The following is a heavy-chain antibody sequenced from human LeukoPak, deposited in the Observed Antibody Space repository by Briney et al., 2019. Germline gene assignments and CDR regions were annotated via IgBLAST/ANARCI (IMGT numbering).Heavy chain of an antibody. J-gene: IGHJ2*01. CDR1: GFTFSSYS. Sequence: GGSLRLSCAASGFTFSSYSMNWVRQAPGKGLEWVAVISSDGNSDFYAGSVKGRFTMSKDNSKNTLYLQMNSLRDEDTAVYYCARRDYYDSRGYRYFDLWGRGTLVTVSS. CDR2: ISSDGNSD. D-gene: IGHD3-22*01. V-gene: IGHV3-30*03. CDR3: ARRDYYDSRGYRYFDL.